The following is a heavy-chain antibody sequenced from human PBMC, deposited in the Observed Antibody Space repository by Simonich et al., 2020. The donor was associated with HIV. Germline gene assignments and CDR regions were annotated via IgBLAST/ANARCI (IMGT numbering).Heavy chain of an antibody. Sequence: QVQLQESVPGLVKPSETLSLTCTVSGVSISSHYLSWIRQPPGKVLEWIGYNYYSGRTNYKHSLTSRVTISVDTSENQFSLKLRSVTAADTAVYYCARGFPYISLGSYWGQGTLVTVSS. D-gene: IGHD3-16*02. CDR2: NYYSGRT. CDR3: ARGFPYISLGSY. V-gene: IGHV4-59*11. J-gene: IGHJ4*02. CDR1: GVSISSHY.